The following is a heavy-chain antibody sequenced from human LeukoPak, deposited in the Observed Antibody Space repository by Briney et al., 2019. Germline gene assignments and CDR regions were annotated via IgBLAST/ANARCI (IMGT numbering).Heavy chain of an antibody. CDR2: IKSKTDGGTT. CDR1: GFTFSNAW. J-gene: IGHJ4*02. D-gene: IGHD3-10*01. V-gene: IGHV3-15*01. CDR3: TTETPLLLWFGELYSHSFDY. Sequence: GGSLRLSCAVSGFTFSNAWMSWVRQAPGKGLEWVGRIKSKTDGGTTDYAAPVKGRFTISRDDSKNTLYLQMNSLKTEDTAVYYCTTETPLLLWFGELYSHSFDYWGQGTLVTVSS.